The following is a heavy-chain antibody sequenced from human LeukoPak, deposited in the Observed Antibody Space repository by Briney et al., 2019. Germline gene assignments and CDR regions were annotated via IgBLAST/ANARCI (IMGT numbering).Heavy chain of an antibody. V-gene: IGHV4-31*03. D-gene: IGHD6-19*01. J-gene: IGHJ3*02. CDR2: IYYSGST. CDR1: GGSISRGGYY. CDR3: ARVGNIAVAGTHAFDI. Sequence: PSETLSLTCTVSGGSISRGGYYWSWIRQHPGKGLEWIGYIYYSGSTYYNPSLKSRVTISVDTSKNQFSLKLSSVTAADTAVYYCARVGNIAVAGTHAFDIWGQGTMVTVSS.